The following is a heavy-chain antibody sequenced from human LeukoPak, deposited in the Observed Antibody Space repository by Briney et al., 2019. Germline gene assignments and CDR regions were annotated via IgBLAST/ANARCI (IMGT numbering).Heavy chain of an antibody. Sequence: PSETLSLTCALPGYSISSGYYWGWIRRPPGKGLEWIGSIYHSGSTYYNPSLKSRVTISVDTSKNQFSLKLSSVPAADTAVYYCARQGTFGNYDFWSGYSIDPWGQGTLVTVSS. J-gene: IGHJ5*02. CDR1: GYSISSGYY. CDR3: ARQGTFGNYDFWSGYSIDP. CDR2: IYHSGST. D-gene: IGHD3-3*01. V-gene: IGHV4-38-2*01.